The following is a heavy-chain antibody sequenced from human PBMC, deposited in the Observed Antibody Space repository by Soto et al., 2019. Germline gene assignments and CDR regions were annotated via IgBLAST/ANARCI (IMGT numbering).Heavy chain of an antibody. D-gene: IGHD6-13*01. CDR3: ARGETQQQRAN. J-gene: IGHJ4*02. V-gene: IGHV4-4*02. Sequence: QVQLQESGPGLVKPSGTLSLTCAVSGDSITSDKWWILIRQPPGKGLPWIGEIYHSGSSKYNPSLKRRVIISVDNSKNQFSLKVSSVTAAATAVYYWARGETQQQRANRGQGTLVTVAS. CDR1: GDSITSDKW. CDR2: IYHSGSS.